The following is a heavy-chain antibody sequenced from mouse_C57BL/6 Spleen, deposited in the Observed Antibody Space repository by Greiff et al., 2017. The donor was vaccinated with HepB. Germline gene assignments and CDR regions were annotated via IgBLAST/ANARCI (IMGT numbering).Heavy chain of an antibody. J-gene: IGHJ2*01. CDR1: GYSITSGYY. D-gene: IGHD3-1*01. CDR2: ISYDGSN. Sequence: EVKLVESGPGLVKPSQSLSLTCSVTGYSITSGYYWNWIRQFPGNKLEWMGYISYDGSNNYNPSLKNRISITRDTSKNQFFLKLNSVTTEDTATYYCARDRELSWGQGTTLTVSS. V-gene: IGHV3-6*01. CDR3: ARDRELS.